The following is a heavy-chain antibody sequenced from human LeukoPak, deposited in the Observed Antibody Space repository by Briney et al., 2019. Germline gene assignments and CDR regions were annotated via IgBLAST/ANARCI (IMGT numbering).Heavy chain of an antibody. J-gene: IGHJ2*01. V-gene: IGHV4-59*08. CDR3: ARLKLGAYFDL. Sequence: TSETLSLTCTVSGGSTSSDYWSWIRQSPGKGLEWVGYVYNSGDTGKNPSLKSRVTILLDTSKNQCPLKLTSVSAADTAVYYCARLKLGAYFDLWGRGTLVTVSS. D-gene: IGHD3-16*01. CDR2: VYNSGDT. CDR1: GGSTSSDY.